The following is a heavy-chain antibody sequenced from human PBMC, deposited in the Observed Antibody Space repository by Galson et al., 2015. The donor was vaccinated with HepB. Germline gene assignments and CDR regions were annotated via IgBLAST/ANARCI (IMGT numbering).Heavy chain of an antibody. CDR2: IKQDGSEK. J-gene: IGHJ4*02. Sequence: SLRLSCAASGFTFSSYWMSWVRQAPGKGLEWVANIKQDGSEKYYVDSVKGRFTISRDNAKNSLYLQMNSLRAEDTAVYYCARVGAGDCSGGSCYGVDYWGQGTLVTVSS. V-gene: IGHV3-7*01. CDR3: ARVGAGDCSGGSCYGVDY. CDR1: GFTFSSYW. D-gene: IGHD2-15*01.